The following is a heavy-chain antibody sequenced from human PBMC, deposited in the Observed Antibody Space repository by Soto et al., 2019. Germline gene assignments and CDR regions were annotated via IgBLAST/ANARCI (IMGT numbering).Heavy chain of an antibody. D-gene: IGHD3-10*01. CDR1: GFSLSTSGLG. Sequence: QITLKESGPPLVKPTQTLTLTCTFSGFSLSTSGLGVGWIRQPPGKALEWLAVIYWDDEKRYSPSLKSRLTVTKDTSKNQVVLTMTNMDPVDTATYYCAHRTYDTSGRQFDYWGQGTLVTVSS. CDR2: IYWDDEK. J-gene: IGHJ4*02. V-gene: IGHV2-5*02. CDR3: AHRTYDTSGRQFDY.